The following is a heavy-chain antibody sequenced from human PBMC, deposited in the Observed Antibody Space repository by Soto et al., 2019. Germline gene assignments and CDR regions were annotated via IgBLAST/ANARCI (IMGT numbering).Heavy chain of an antibody. CDR1: GFTFSSYA. Sequence: GGSLRLSCAASGFTFSSYAMHWVRQAPGKGLEWVAVISYDGSNKYYADSVKGRFTISRDNSKNTLYLQMNSLRAEDTAVYYCARARTGGWELLGSLGYWGQGTLVTVSS. D-gene: IGHD1-26*01. CDR3: ARARTGGWELLGSLGY. CDR2: ISYDGSNK. J-gene: IGHJ4*02. V-gene: IGHV3-30-3*01.